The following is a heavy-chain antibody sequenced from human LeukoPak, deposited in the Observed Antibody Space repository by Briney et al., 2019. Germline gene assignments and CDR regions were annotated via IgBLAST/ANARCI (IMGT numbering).Heavy chain of an antibody. CDR1: GFTFSTYG. CDR2: IWYDGSNK. J-gene: IGHJ5*01. Sequence: GGSLRLSCAASGFTFSTYGMHWVRQAPGKGLEWVAVIWYDGSNKYYVDSVKGRFTISRDNSKNTVYLQMNSLRAEDTAVYSVAKVFCGGACHPPPLALNSGGQEPPVPFS. CDR3: AKVFCGGACHPPPLALNS. D-gene: IGHD2-21*02. V-gene: IGHV3-33*06.